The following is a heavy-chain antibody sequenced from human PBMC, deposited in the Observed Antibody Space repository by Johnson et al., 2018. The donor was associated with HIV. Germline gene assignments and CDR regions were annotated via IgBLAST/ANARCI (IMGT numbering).Heavy chain of an antibody. CDR1: GFTFSDYY. J-gene: IGHJ3*02. CDR3: ARGVGSGWYFEIGVDAFDI. D-gene: IGHD6-19*01. Sequence: QEQLVVSGGGLVKPGRSLRLSCAASGFTFSDYYMSWIRQAPGKGLEWVSYISSSGSTIYYADSVKGRFTISRDNAKNSLYLQMNSLSAEDTAVSYCARGVGSGWYFEIGVDAFDIWGQGTMVTVSS. CDR2: ISSSGSTI. V-gene: IGHV3-11*04.